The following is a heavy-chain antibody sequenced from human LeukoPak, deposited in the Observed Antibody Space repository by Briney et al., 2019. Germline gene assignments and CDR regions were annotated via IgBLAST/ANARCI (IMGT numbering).Heavy chain of an antibody. CDR1: GFTLNDYT. D-gene: IGHD6-13*01. V-gene: IGHV3-43*01. J-gene: IGHJ6*03. CDR3: AKAIAAGYMDV. CDR2: ISWDGGST. Sequence: PGGSLSLSCAASGFTLNDYTMHWVRKAPAKGMEWVCLISWDGGSTYYADSVKGRFTITRDNSKNYLYLQMNSLRTEDTALYYCAKAIAAGYMDVWGKGTTVTVSS.